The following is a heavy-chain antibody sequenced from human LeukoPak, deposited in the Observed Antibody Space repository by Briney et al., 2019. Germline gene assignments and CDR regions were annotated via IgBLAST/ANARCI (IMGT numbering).Heavy chain of an antibody. CDR1: GGSISSSSFY. Sequence: PSETLSLTCTVSGGSISSSSFYWGWIRPPQGMGLEWFGSIFNSGSTYYNPSLKSRVTISVDTSKKQFSLKVNSVTAADTAVYYCARNGSKVGAAGPVGGYFDYWGRGTLVTVSS. J-gene: IGHJ4*02. D-gene: IGHD1-26*01. V-gene: IGHV4-39*01. CDR2: IFNSGST. CDR3: ARNGSKVGAAGPVGGYFDY.